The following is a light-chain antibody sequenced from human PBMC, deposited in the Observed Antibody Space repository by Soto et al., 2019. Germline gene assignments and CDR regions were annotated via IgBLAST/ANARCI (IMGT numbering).Light chain of an antibody. J-gene: IGKJ3*01. CDR1: QSVSDN. V-gene: IGKV3-15*01. CDR3: QHYNSWPPL. CDR2: GAS. Sequence: DIGMTQSPATLSVSPGETATISCRASQSVSDNLAWYQQKRGQASRLLIYGASISATGIPARFSGSGSGTEFTLTISSLQSEDFAVYYCQHYNSWPPLFGPGTKVDIK.